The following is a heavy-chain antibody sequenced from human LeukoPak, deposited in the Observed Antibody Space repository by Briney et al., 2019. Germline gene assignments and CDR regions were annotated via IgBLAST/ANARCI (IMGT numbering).Heavy chain of an antibody. D-gene: IGHD3-22*01. J-gene: IGHJ4*02. CDR1: GLTFSSYA. Sequence: GGSLRLSCAASGLTFSSYAMSWVRQAPGKGLEWVSAVSGSGGTTYYADSVKGRFTISRDNSKNTLYLQMNSLTVEDTAVYYCAKHGGDNGYSIVDYWGQGTLVTVSS. V-gene: IGHV3-23*01. CDR2: VSGSGGTT. CDR3: AKHGGDNGYSIVDY.